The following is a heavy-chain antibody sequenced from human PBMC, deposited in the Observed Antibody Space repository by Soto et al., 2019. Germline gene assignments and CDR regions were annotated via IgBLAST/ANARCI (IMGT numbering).Heavy chain of an antibody. CDR2: IKQDGSEK. CDR1: GFTFSSYW. V-gene: IGHV3-7*01. J-gene: IGHJ4*02. Sequence: EVQLVESGGGLVQPGGSLRLSCAASGFTFSSYWMSWVRQAPGKGLEWVANIKQDGSEKYYVDSVKGRFTISRDNAKNSLYLQMNSLRAEDTAVYYCARVAYDFWSGWRNFDYWGQGTLVTVSS. D-gene: IGHD3-3*01. CDR3: ARVAYDFWSGWRNFDY.